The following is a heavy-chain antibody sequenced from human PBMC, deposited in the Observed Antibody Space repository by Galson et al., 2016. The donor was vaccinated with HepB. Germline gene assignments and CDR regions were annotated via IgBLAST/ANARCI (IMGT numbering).Heavy chain of an antibody. V-gene: IGHV3-33*01. CDR2: IWHDGWTK. Sequence: SLRLSCAASGFAFSAFGMHWVRQAPGKGLEWVADIWHDGWTKHYADSTKGRFTISRDNSLHTLYLHVSTLRVEDTAVYYCARSSPVGATHAGLDYWGQGTLVTVSS. CDR3: ARSSPVGATHAGLDY. CDR1: GFAFSAFG. D-gene: IGHD1-26*01. J-gene: IGHJ4*02.